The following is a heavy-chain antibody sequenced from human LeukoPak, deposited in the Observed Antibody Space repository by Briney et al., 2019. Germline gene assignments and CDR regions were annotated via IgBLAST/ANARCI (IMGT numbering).Heavy chain of an antibody. CDR1: GFTFSDYY. J-gene: IGHJ4*02. CDR3: AKAHPGLDY. CDR2: ISSSSSYT. Sequence: PGGSLRLSCAASGFTFSDYYMSWIRQAPGKGLEWVSYISSSSSYTNYADFVRGRFAISRDNAKNSLFLQMNSLRAGDTAVYYCAKAHPGLDYWGQGTLVTVSS. V-gene: IGHV3-11*06.